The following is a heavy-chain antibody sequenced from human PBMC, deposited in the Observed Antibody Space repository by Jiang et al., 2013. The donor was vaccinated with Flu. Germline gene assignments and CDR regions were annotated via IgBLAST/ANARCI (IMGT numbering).Heavy chain of an antibody. D-gene: IGHD3-10*01. Sequence: GAEVKKPGESLKISCKTSGYSFPTSWIGWVRQMPGKGLEWMGIIYPGDSDTRYSPSFQGQVTTSADKSVTTAYLQWSSLKASDTAIYYCARHLKSSGSFYGALDYWGQGTLVTVSS. CDR1: GYSFPTSW. CDR3: ARHLKSSGSFYGALDY. CDR2: IYPGDSDT. J-gene: IGHJ4*02. V-gene: IGHV5-51*01.